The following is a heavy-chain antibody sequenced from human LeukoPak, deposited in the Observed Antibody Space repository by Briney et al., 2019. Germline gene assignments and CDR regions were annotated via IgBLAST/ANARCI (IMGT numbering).Heavy chain of an antibody. CDR2: INPNSGGT. V-gene: IGHV1-2*06. D-gene: IGHD3-22*01. CDR3: ARDSERPGEGYYYDSSGYSTGDY. J-gene: IGHJ4*02. Sequence: ASVKVSCKASGYTFTGYYMHWVRQAPGQGLEWMGRINPNSGGTNYAQKFQGRVTMTRDTSISTAYMELSRLRSDDTAVYYCARDSERPGEGYYYDSSGYSTGDYWGQGTLVTVSS. CDR1: GYTFTGYY.